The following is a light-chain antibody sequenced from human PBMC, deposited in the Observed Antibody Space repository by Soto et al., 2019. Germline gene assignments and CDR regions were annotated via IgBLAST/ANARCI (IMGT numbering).Light chain of an antibody. V-gene: IGLV2-14*01. Sequence: QSALTQPASVSGSPGQSITISCTGTSSDIGTYNYVSWYQQHPGTVPKLMIYEVSNRPAGVSNRFSGSKSGNTASLASSGLQAEDEADYYWSSYTTSGTQVFGGGTKLTVL. CDR1: SSDIGTYNY. CDR2: EVS. CDR3: SSYTTSGTQV. J-gene: IGLJ3*02.